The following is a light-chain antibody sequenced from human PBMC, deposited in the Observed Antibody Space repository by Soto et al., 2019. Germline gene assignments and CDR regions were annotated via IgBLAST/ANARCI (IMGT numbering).Light chain of an antibody. CDR3: AAWDDSLNGPFV. J-gene: IGLJ1*01. Sequence: QSVLTQPPSASGTPGQRVTISCSGSNSNIGSNTVNWYQQLPGTAPKLLIYSDDQRPSGVPDRFSGSKSGTSASLAISGLQSEDEADSSCAAWDDSLNGPFVFGTGTKVTVL. V-gene: IGLV1-44*01. CDR1: NSNIGSNT. CDR2: SDD.